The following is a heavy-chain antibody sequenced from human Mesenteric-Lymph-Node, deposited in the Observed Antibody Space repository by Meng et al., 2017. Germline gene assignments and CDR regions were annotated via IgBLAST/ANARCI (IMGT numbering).Heavy chain of an antibody. CDR2: ITSDSIYI. V-gene: IGHV3-21*01. CDR3: ARRNDSLPGRVYSGIYAFYDQ. Sequence: GGSLRLSCAASGFTFTTYSMTWVRQAPGKGLEWVSSITSDSIYIYYADSVKGRFTISRDNAKNSLFLQMNSLRAEDTAVYYCARRNDSLPGRVYSGIYAFYDQWGQGTLVTVSS. CDR1: GFTFTTYS. D-gene: IGHD3-10*01. J-gene: IGHJ4*02.